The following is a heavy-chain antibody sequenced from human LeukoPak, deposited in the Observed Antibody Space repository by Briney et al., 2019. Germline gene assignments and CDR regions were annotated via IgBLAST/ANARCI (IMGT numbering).Heavy chain of an antibody. CDR3: AREHGDFWSGRGYYYYMDV. CDR1: GYTFTSFG. D-gene: IGHD3-3*01. CDR2: ISAYNGKT. Sequence: ASVKVSCKASGYTFTSFGISWVRQAPGQGLEWMGWISAYNGKTNYAQKLQGRVTLTTDTSTTTAYMELRSLRSDDTAVYYCAREHGDFWSGRGYYYYMDVWGKGTTVTVSS. V-gene: IGHV1-18*01. J-gene: IGHJ6*03.